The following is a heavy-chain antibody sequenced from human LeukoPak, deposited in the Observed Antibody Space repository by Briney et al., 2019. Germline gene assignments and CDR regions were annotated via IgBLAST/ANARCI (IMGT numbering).Heavy chain of an antibody. V-gene: IGHV1-8*01. CDR3: ARWKHYYDSRRFDP. Sequence: ASVKVSCKASGYTFTSYDINWVRQATGQGLEWMGWMNPNSGNTGYAQKFQGRVTMTRNTSIGTAYMELSGLRSEDTAVYYCARWKHYYDSRRFDPWGQGTLVTVSS. J-gene: IGHJ5*02. CDR1: GYTFTSYD. D-gene: IGHD3-22*01. CDR2: MNPNSGNT.